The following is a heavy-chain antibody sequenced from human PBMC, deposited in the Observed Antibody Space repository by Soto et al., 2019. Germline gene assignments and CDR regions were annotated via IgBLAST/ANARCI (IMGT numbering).Heavy chain of an antibody. CDR2: IYYSGST. Sequence: TLSLTCTVSGGSISSGGYYWSWIRQHPGKGLEWIGYIYYSGSTYYNPSLKSRVTISVDTSKNQFSLKLSSVTAADTAVYYCARVDSSSWWGPDGTDVWGQGTTATVYS. J-gene: IGHJ6*02. V-gene: IGHV4-31*03. D-gene: IGHD6-13*01. CDR1: GGSISSGGYY. CDR3: ARVDSSSWWGPDGTDV.